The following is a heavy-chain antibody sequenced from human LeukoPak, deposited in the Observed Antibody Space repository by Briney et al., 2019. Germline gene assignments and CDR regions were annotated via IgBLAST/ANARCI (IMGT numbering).Heavy chain of an antibody. J-gene: IGHJ4*02. CDR2: INYNGRDM. CDR3: AGDLYSYGRFDY. Sequence: GGSLRLSCAASGYTFSTFGMSWVRQAPGKGLEWISYINYNGRDMYYADSVKGRFTTSRDNAKDSLYLQMNTLRDEDTAVYYCAGDLYSYGRFDYWGQGTLVTVSS. D-gene: IGHD5-18*01. V-gene: IGHV3-48*02. CDR1: GYTFSTFG.